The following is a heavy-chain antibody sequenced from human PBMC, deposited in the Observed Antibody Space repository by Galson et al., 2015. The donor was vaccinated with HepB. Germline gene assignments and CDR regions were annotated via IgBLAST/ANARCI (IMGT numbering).Heavy chain of an antibody. CDR2: ISPYNGNT. V-gene: IGHV1-18*01. CDR3: ARWYCSSSSCPPGWFDP. J-gene: IGHJ5*02. CDR1: GYTFSSYG. D-gene: IGHD2-2*01. Sequence: SVKVSCKASGYTFSSYGFSWVRQAPGQGLEWMGWISPYNGNTNYAQKFQGRLTMTTDTSTSTGYMELRSLRSDDTAVYYCARWYCSSSSCPPGWFDPWGQGTLVTVSS.